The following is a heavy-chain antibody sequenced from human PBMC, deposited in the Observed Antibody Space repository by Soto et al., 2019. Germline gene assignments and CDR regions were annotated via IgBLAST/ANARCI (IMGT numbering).Heavy chain of an antibody. CDR1: GFTFSSYA. V-gene: IGHV3-23*01. Sequence: GGSLRLSCAASGFTFSSYAMSWVRQAPGKGLEWVSAISGSAVSTYYEDSVKGRFTIYSDNSKNTLYLQMNSLSAEDTAVYYGAKDLGDTKRGMRAVDAFDIWGQGTMVTVSS. CDR2: ISGSAVST. CDR3: AKDLGDTKRGMRAVDAFDI. J-gene: IGHJ3*02. D-gene: IGHD7-27*01.